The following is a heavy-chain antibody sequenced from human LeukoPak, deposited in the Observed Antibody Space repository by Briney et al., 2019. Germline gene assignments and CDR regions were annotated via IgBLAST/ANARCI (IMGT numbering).Heavy chain of an antibody. J-gene: IGHJ4*02. CDR3: ARFSGGAAMGDVDY. CDR2: INWNGGST. D-gene: IGHD5-18*01. V-gene: IGHV3-20*04. Sequence: PGGSLRLSCAASGFAVSSNYMSWVRQAPGKGLEWVSGINWNGGSTGYADSVKGRFTISRDNAKNSLYLQMNSLRAEDTALYYCARFSGGAAMGDVDYWGQGTLVTVSS. CDR1: GFAVSSNY.